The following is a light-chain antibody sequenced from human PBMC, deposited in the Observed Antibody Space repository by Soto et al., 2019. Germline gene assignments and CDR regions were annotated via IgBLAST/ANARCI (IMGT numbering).Light chain of an antibody. J-gene: IGKJ3*01. Sequence: EIVLTQSPATLSLSPGERATLSCRASQSVSSYLAWYQQKPGQAPRLLIYDASNRATGIPARFSGSGSGTDFTLPISRLEPEDFAVYYCQQRSNWPRTFGPGTKVDIK. CDR3: QQRSNWPRT. V-gene: IGKV3-11*01. CDR2: DAS. CDR1: QSVSSY.